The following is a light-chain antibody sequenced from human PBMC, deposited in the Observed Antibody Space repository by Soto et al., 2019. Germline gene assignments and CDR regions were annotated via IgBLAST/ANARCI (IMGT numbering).Light chain of an antibody. J-gene: IGKJ1*01. Sequence: IQMTQSPSSLSASVGDRVTITCRASQAISNDLGWYQQKPGKAPNLLIFGASNLQAGVPVRFSASGSGTNFTLTISNLQPEDFASYYCLQDYTYPWTFGQGTKVDIK. CDR3: LQDYTYPWT. CDR1: QAISND. V-gene: IGKV1-6*01. CDR2: GAS.